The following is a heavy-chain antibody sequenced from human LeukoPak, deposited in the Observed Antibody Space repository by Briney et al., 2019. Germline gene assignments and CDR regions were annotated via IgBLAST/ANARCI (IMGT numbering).Heavy chain of an antibody. Sequence: SETLSLTCTVSGGSVSTGTYFWSWIRQPPGKGLEWIGEIFYSGSTNYNPSLKSRVTISVDTSKNQFSLKLRSVTAADTAVYYCARAYYYDSSGYYLGLDYWGQGTLVTVSS. CDR3: ARAYYYDSSGYYLGLDY. J-gene: IGHJ4*02. V-gene: IGHV4-61*01. CDR1: GGSVSTGTYF. CDR2: IFYSGST. D-gene: IGHD3-22*01.